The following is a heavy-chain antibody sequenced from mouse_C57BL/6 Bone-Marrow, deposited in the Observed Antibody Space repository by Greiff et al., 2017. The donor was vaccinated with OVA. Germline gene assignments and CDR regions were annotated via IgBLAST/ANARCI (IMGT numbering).Heavy chain of an antibody. J-gene: IGHJ2*01. CDR1: GYAFSSSW. CDR2: IYPGDGDT. V-gene: IGHV1-82*01. Sequence: QVQLKESGPELVKPGASVKISCKASGYAFSSSWMNWVKQRPGKGLEWIGRIYPGDGDTNYNGKFKGKATLTADKSSSTAYMQLSSLTSEDSAVYFCARGRAGTRYFDYWGQGTTLTVSS. CDR3: ARGRAGTRYFDY. D-gene: IGHD3-3*01.